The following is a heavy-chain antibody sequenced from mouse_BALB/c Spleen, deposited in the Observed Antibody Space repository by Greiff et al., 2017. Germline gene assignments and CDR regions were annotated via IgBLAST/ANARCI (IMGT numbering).Heavy chain of an antibody. V-gene: IGHV7-3*02. CDR2: IRNKANGYTT. J-gene: IGHJ2*01. Sequence: EVKVVESGGGLVQPGGSLRLSCATSGFTFTDYYMSWVRQPPGKALEWLGFIRNKANGYTTEYSASVKGRFTISRDNSQSILYLQMNTLRAEDSATYYCAREMAFDYWGQGTTLTVSS. CDR3: AREMAFDY. D-gene: IGHD2-3*01. CDR1: GFTFTDYY.